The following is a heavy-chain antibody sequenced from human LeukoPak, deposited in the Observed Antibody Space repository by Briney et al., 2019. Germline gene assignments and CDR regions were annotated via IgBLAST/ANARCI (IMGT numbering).Heavy chain of an antibody. J-gene: IGHJ4*02. D-gene: IGHD1-20*01. Sequence: ASVNVSCKASGYTFTRYSITWFRQAPGQGLEWMGWIGGYNGDTKYPQKFQDRVNVTTDTSSTTVYMELRSLRSDDTAVYYCARDITGGEDYWGQGTLVTVSS. CDR2: IGGYNGDT. CDR1: GYTFTRYS. V-gene: IGHV1-18*01. CDR3: ARDITGGEDY.